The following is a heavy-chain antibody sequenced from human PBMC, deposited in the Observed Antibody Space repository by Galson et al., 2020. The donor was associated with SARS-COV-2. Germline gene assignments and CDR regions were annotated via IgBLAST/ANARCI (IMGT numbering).Heavy chain of an antibody. CDR1: GFTFDDYA. CDR2: ISWNSGSI. Sequence: SLKISCAASGFTFDDYAMHWVRQAPGKGLEWVSGISWNSGSIGYADSVKGRLTISRDNAKNSLYLQMNSLRAEDTALYYCAKGGGFGGLLPSIDNWGQGTLVTVSS. D-gene: IGHD3-10*01. CDR3: AKGGGFGGLLPSIDN. V-gene: IGHV3-9*01. J-gene: IGHJ4*02.